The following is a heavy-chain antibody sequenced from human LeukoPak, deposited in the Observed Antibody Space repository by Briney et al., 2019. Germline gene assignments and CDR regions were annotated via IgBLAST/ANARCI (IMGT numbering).Heavy chain of an antibody. CDR3: ARGSRLGYCSSTSCLNYYYGMDV. J-gene: IGHJ6*02. D-gene: IGHD2-2*01. CDR2: INHSGST. V-gene: IGHV4-34*01. Sequence: SETLSLTCAVYGGSFSGYYWSWIRQPPGKGLEWIGEINHSGSTNYNPSLKSRVTISVDTSKNQFSLKLSSVTAADTAVYYCARGSRLGYCSSTSCLNYYYGMDVWGQGTTVTVSS. CDR1: GGSFSGYY.